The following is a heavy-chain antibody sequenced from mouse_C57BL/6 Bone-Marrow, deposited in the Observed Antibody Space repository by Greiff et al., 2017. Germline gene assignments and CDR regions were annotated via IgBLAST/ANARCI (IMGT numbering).Heavy chain of an antibody. V-gene: IGHV1-59*01. D-gene: IGHD4-1*01. CDR2: IDPSDSYT. CDR1: GYTFNNSW. J-gene: IGHJ3*01. Sequence: QVQLQQPGAELVRPGASVKLSCTASGYTFNNSWMHWVKQRPGQGLEWIGVIDPSDSYTNYTPKFQGKATLTVDTSSNTAYMQLSSLTSEDSAGYYCARWEAYWGQGTLVTVSA. CDR3: ARWEAY.